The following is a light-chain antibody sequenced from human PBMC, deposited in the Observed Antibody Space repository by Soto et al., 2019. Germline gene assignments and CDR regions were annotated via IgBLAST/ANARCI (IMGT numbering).Light chain of an antibody. CDR1: SSNIGAGYD. CDR3: QSYDSSLSGLV. Sequence: QSVLTQPPSVSGAPGQRVTISCTESSSNIGAGYDVHWYQQLPGTAPKLLIYGNSNRPSGVPDRFSGSKSGTSASLAITGFQAEDEADYYCQSYDSSLSGLVFGGGTKVTVL. J-gene: IGLJ3*02. V-gene: IGLV1-40*01. CDR2: GNS.